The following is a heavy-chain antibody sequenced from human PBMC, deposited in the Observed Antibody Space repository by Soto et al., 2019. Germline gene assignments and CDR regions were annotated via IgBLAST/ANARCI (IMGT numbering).Heavy chain of an antibody. J-gene: IGHJ3*01. CDR1: GFALSSHP. V-gene: IGHV3-23*01. D-gene: IGHD6-6*01. CDR3: ARRAFGSSRSFDL. Sequence: LRLSCAASGFALSSHPMSWVRQAPERGLEWVSGISDGGDLTYNADSVKGRFTISRDNSKNILFLQMNSLRAEDTALYYCARRAFGSSRSFDLWGQGTMVTVSS. CDR2: ISDGGDLT.